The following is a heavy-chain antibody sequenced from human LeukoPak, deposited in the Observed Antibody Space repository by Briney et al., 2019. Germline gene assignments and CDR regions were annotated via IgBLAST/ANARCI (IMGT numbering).Heavy chain of an antibody. Sequence: ASVKVFCNTSGYTFNGYFIHWVRQAAGQGLEWMGRINPSSGVTEYAQNFQGRVAMSRDTSISTASMELSWLTSVDTAVYYCARDLSSTPNWEFDYWGQGTLVTVSS. V-gene: IGHV1-2*06. J-gene: IGHJ4*02. D-gene: IGHD7-27*01. CDR3: ARDLSSTPNWEFDY. CDR2: INPSSGVT. CDR1: GYTFNGYF.